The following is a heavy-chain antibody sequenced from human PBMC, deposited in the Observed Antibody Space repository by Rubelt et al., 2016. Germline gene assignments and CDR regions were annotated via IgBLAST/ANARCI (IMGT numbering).Heavy chain of an antibody. CDR2: IYYSGTT. J-gene: IGHJ3*02. CDR3: GRRPVVGDPRDALDI. V-gene: IGHV4-39*01. D-gene: IGHD2-15*01. CDR1: GGSISSSSYY. Sequence: QLQLQESGPGLVKASETLSLTCTVSGGSISSSSYYWGWIRQPPGKGLEWIGSIYYSGTTYYNPSLKNRVTISVDTSKSPCSLKRGSVTAADTAVYYGGRRPVVGDPRDALDIWGQGTMVTVSS.